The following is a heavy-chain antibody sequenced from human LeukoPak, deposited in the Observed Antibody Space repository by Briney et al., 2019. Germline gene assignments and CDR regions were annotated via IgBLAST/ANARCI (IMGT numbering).Heavy chain of an antibody. J-gene: IGHJ4*02. Sequence: ASVKVSCKVSGYTLTELSMHWVRQAPGKGLEWMGGFDPEDGETIYAQKFQGRVAMTEDTSTDTAYTELSSLRSEDTAVYYCATNHPYCGGDCYFDYWGQGTLVTVSS. V-gene: IGHV1-24*01. CDR1: GYTLTELS. CDR3: ATNHPYCGGDCYFDY. CDR2: FDPEDGET. D-gene: IGHD2-21*02.